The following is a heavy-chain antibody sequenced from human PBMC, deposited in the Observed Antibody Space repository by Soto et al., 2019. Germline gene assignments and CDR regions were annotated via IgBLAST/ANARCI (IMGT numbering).Heavy chain of an antibody. CDR1: GFTFSNYT. V-gene: IGHV3-21*01. CDR3: ARARTIGTTGYYYGMDV. CDR2: ISSSSSYI. D-gene: IGHD1-1*01. Sequence: EVQLVESGGGLVKPGGSLRLSCAASGFTFSNYTMNWVRQAPGKGLEWVSSISSSSSYIYYADSVKGRFTISRDNAKNSLYLQMNSLRAEDTAVYYCARARTIGTTGYYYGMDVWGQVTTVTVSS. J-gene: IGHJ6*02.